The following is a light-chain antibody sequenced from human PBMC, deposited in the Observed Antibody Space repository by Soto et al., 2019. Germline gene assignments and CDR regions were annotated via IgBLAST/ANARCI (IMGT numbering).Light chain of an antibody. CDR1: QGISSA. CDR2: DAS. Sequence: TQSPSSLSASVGDRVTITCRASQGISSALAWYQQKPGKAPKLLIYDASSLESGVPSRFSGSGSGTDFTLTISSLQPEDFATYYCQQSYSSVTFGGGTKVDIK. V-gene: IGKV1-13*02. J-gene: IGKJ4*01. CDR3: QQSYSSVT.